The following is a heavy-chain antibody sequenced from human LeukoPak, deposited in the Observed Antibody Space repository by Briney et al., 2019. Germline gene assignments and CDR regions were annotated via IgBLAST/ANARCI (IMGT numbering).Heavy chain of an antibody. J-gene: IGHJ4*02. CDR1: GFTFSSSA. CDR3: ARVRTCGGDCYHFDY. CDR2: ISNNGGYT. Sequence: GGSLRLSCAASGFTFSSSAMSWVRQAPGKGLEWVSAISNNGGYTYYADSVQGRFTISRDNSKSTLCLQMNSLRAEDTAVYYCARVRTCGGDCYHFDYWGQGTLVTVSS. D-gene: IGHD2-21*02. V-gene: IGHV3-23*01.